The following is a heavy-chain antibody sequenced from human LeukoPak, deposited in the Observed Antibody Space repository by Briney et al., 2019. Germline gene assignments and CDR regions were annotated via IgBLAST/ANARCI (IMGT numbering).Heavy chain of an antibody. D-gene: IGHD3-22*01. CDR2: INPNSGGT. J-gene: IGHJ6*02. V-gene: IGHV1-2*02. Sequence: ASVKVSCKASGYTFTGYYRHWVRQAPGQGLEWMGWINPNSGGTNYAQKFQGRVTMTRDTSISTAYMELSRLRSDDTAVYYCARGDSSGYYKSNSYYYYYYGMDVWGQGTTVTVSS. CDR3: ARGDSSGYYKSNSYYYYYYGMDV. CDR1: GYTFTGYY.